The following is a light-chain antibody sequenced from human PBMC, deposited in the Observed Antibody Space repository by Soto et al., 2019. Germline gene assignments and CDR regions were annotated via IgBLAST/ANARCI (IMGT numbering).Light chain of an antibody. V-gene: IGLV2-8*01. J-gene: IGLJ1*01. Sequence: QSALTQPPSASGSPGQSVTISCTGTSSDVGANNDYVSWYQQHPGKAPKLMIYEVSKRPPGVPDRFSGSKSGNTASLTVSGLQADDEADYYCSSYAGSANLVFGTGTKVTVL. CDR3: SSYAGSANLV. CDR1: SSDVGANNDY. CDR2: EVS.